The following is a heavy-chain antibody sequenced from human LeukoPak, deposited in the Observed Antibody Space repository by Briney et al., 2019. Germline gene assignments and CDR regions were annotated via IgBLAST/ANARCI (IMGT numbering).Heavy chain of an antibody. J-gene: IGHJ6*02. CDR2: IYPGDSDT. D-gene: IGHD6-13*01. V-gene: IGHV5-51*01. Sequence: GESLKISCKCSGYSFTSYWIGWVRQIPGKGLDWMGIIYPGDSDTRYSPSFQGQVTISADKSISTAYLQWSSLKASGTAMYYCARHSTSSWYHYYYYYGMDVWGQGTTVTVSS. CDR3: ARHSTSSWYHYYYYYGMDV. CDR1: GYSFTSYW.